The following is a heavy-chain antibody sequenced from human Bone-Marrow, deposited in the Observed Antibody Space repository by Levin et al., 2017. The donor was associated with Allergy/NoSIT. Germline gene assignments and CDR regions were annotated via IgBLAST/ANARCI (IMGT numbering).Heavy chain of an antibody. CDR1: GDPIRSGNYY. Sequence: SQTLSLTCGVSGDPIRSGNYYWSWIRQPPGKGLEWIGYLHNAGSTYYNPSLKSRVSISEDTSKNHFSLEMKSVTATDTAVYYCARAPHDILSGPCHAWGQGILVTVSS. CDR2: LHNAGST. D-gene: IGHD3-9*01. J-gene: IGHJ5*02. V-gene: IGHV4-30-4*01. CDR3: ARAPHDILSGPCHA.